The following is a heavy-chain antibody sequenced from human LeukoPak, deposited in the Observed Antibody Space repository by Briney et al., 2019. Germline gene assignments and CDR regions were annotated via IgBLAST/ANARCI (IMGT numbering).Heavy chain of an antibody. J-gene: IGHJ4*02. D-gene: IGHD3-10*01. CDR2: ISSSSYI. Sequence: GGSLRLSCAASGFTFSSYSMNWVRQAPGKGLEWVSSISSSSYIYYADSVKGRFTISRDNAKNSLYLQMNSLRVEDTAVYYCAKLAKYFYGSETYYFFEHWGQGTPVTVSS. CDR1: GFTFSSYS. CDR3: AKLAKYFYGSETYYFFEH. V-gene: IGHV3-21*01.